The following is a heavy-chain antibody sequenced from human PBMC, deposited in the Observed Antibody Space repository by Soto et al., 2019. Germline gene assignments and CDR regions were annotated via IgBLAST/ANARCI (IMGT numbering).Heavy chain of an antibody. J-gene: IGHJ6*02. CDR1: GFTFSSYG. D-gene: IGHD6-19*01. V-gene: IGHV3-30*18. CDR3: ANSPGIAVAGTRAYYGMDV. CDR2: ISYDGSNK. Sequence: QVQLVESGGGVVQPGRSLRLSCAASGFTFSSYGMHWVRQAPGKGLEWVAVISYDGSNKYYADSVKGRFTISRDNSKNTLYLQMNSLSAEDTAVYYCANSPGIAVAGTRAYYGMDVWGQGTTVTVSS.